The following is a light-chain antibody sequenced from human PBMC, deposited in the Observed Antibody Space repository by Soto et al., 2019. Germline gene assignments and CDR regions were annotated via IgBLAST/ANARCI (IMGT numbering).Light chain of an antibody. J-gene: IGLJ2*01. CDR2: DDN. CDR3: QVWDRTTDFVV. CDR1: KIGTKS. Sequence: SYELTQPPSVSVAPGQTATFTCGGDKIGTKSVHWHQQKPGQSPVLVVCDDNDRPSGIPERFSGSKSGNTVTLTISGVEAGDEADYYCQVWDRTTDFVVFGGGTKLTVL. V-gene: IGLV3-21*02.